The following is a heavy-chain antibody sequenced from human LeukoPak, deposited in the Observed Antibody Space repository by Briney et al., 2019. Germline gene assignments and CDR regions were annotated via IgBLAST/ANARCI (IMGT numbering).Heavy chain of an antibody. J-gene: IGHJ4*02. CDR1: GYTFTSYG. CDR2: ISAYNGNT. Sequence: VASVKVSCKASGYTFTSYGISWVRQAPGQGLEWMGWISAYNGNTNYAQKLQGRVTMTTDTSTSTAYMELRSLRSDDTAVYYCARDYWDILTGYQNIRFDYWGQGTLVTVSS. V-gene: IGHV1-18*01. CDR3: ARDYWDILTGYQNIRFDY. D-gene: IGHD3-9*01.